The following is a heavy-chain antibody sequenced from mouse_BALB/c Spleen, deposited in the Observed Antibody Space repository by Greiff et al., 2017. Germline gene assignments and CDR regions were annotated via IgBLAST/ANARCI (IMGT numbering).Heavy chain of an antibody. V-gene: IGHV5-6-5*01. CDR1: GFTFSSYA. CDR2: ISSGGST. CDR3: ARITTNWCAY. Sequence: EVKLMESGGGLVKPGGSLKLSCAASGFTFSSYAMSWVRQTPEKRLEWVASISSGGSTYYPDSVKGRFTISSDNARNILYLQMSSLRYEDTAMYFCARITTNWCAYWGQGTLVTVSA. J-gene: IGHJ3*01. D-gene: IGHD1-1*01.